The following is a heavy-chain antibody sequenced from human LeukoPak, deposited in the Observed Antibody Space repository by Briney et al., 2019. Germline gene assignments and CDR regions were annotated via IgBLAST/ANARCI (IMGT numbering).Heavy chain of an antibody. V-gene: IGHV3-11*01. J-gene: IGHJ4*02. Sequence: GGSLRLSCAASGFTFSDYYMSWIRQAPGKGLEWVSYISSSGSTIYYADSVKGRFTISRDNAKNSLYLQMNSLRVEDTAVYYCAGDPNKGSSGYFDYWGQGTLVTVSS. CDR2: ISSSGSTI. CDR1: GFTFSDYY. CDR3: AGDPNKGSSGYFDY. D-gene: IGHD3-22*01.